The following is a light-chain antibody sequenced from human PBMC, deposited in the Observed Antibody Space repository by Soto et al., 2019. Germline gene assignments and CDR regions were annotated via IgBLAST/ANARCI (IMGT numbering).Light chain of an antibody. CDR1: SSDVGGYNY. J-gene: IGLJ1*01. CDR2: DVS. Sequence: QSALTQPASVSGSPGQSITISCTGTSSDVGGYNYVSWYQQHPGKAPKLMIYDVSNRPSEVSNRFSGSKSGNTASLTISGLQAEDEADYYCSSYTSSSTLFGTGTKVTVL. V-gene: IGLV2-14*01. CDR3: SSYTSSSTL.